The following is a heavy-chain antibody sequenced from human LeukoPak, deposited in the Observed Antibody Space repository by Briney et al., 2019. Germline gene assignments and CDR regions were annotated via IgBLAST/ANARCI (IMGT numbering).Heavy chain of an antibody. J-gene: IGHJ4*02. CDR3: ARGNKYSNGWVNGIEVRTYYFDH. D-gene: IGHD6-19*01. V-gene: IGHV4-59*01. CDR2: IYYSGST. CDR1: GGSISTYY. Sequence: KPPETLSLSCTVSGGSISTYYGSWIRQPPGKGLEWIGYIYYSGSTNYNPSLKSRVTISVDTSKNQFSLKMNSVTAADTAVYYCARGNKYSNGWVNGIEVRTYYFDHGGQATLVTVSS.